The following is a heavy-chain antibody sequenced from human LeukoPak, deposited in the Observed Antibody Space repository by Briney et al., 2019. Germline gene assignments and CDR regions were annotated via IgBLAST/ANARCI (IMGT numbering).Heavy chain of an antibody. CDR2: INPNSGGT. Sequence: ASVKVSCKASGYTFTGYYIHWVRQAPGQGLEWVGWINPNSGGTYYAQKFQGRVTMTRDTSISTAYMELNRLTSDDTAVYYCARAGGYSSGWIDYWGQGTLVTVSS. CDR1: GYTFTGYY. J-gene: IGHJ4*02. CDR3: ARAGGYSSGWIDY. V-gene: IGHV1-2*02. D-gene: IGHD6-19*01.